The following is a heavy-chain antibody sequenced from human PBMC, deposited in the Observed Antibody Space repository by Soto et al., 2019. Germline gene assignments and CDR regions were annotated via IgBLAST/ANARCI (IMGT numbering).Heavy chain of an antibody. CDR3: ARPILGVKSGYSDYYYGMDV. V-gene: IGHV1-69*02. CDR1: GGTFSSYT. CDR2: IIPILGIA. D-gene: IGHD5-12*01. Sequence: QVQLVQSGAEVKKPGSSVKVSCKASGGTFSSYTISWVRQAPGQGLEWMGRIIPILGIANYAQKFQGRVTITADKSTSTAYMELSSLRSEDTAVYYCARPILGVKSGYSDYYYGMDVWGQGTTVTVSS. J-gene: IGHJ6*02.